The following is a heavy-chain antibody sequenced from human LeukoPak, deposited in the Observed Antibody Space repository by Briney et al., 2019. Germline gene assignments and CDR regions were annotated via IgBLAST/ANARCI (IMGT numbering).Heavy chain of an antibody. D-gene: IGHD3-10*01. J-gene: IGHJ6*03. CDR1: GYTFTSYY. V-gene: IGHV1-46*01. Sequence: GASVKVSCKASGYTFTSYYMHWVRQAPGQGLEWMGIINPSGGGTSYAQKFQGRVTMTRDTSTSTVYMELSSLRSEDTAVYYCARSLWFGEPYYYYYMDVWGKGTTVTISS. CDR3: ARSLWFGEPYYYYYMDV. CDR2: INPSGGGT.